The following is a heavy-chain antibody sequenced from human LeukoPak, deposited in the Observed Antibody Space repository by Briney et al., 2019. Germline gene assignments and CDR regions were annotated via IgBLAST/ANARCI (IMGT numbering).Heavy chain of an antibody. CDR1: GFTFSSYA. V-gene: IGHV3-66*01. CDR2: IYSGDTT. CDR3: ASILRSSSGYYFDY. J-gene: IGHJ4*02. D-gene: IGHD2-15*01. Sequence: GGSLRLSCAASGFTFSSYAMSWVRQAPGKGLEWVSVIYSGDTTFYADSVRGKFAISRDNSKNTLYLQMNSLRAEDTAVYYCASILRSSSGYYFDYWGQGTLVTVSS.